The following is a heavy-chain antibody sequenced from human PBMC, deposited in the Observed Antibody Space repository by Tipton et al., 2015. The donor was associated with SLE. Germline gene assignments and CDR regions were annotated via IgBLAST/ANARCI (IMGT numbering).Heavy chain of an antibody. D-gene: IGHD3-3*01. J-gene: IGHJ4*02. CDR1: GFTFSSYS. CDR2: ISSTSTYI. V-gene: IGHV3-21*01. Sequence: SLRLSCAASGFTFSSYSMNWVRQAPGKGLEWVSSISSTSTYIYYADSVKGRFTISRDNAKNSLFLQMNSLRAEDTAVYYCARGAPPPFWSGYEYYFDYWGQGTLVTVSS. CDR3: ARGAPPPFWSGYEYYFDY.